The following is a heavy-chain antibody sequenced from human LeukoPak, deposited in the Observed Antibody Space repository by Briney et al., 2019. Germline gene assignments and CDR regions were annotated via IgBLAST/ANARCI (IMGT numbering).Heavy chain of an antibody. CDR1: GATFSSYS. CDR3: ARGVCGYYDSSGYYYL. V-gene: IGHV1-69*05. Sequence: SVKVSCKASGATFSSYSNSWVRQAPGQGLGLMGGVIPIFGTANYDHTFPGRVTITTDESTSKAYTELSSPRCEETAVYYCARGVCGYYDSSGYYYLWGQGTLVTVSS. CDR2: VIPIFGTA. J-gene: IGHJ1*01. D-gene: IGHD3-22*01.